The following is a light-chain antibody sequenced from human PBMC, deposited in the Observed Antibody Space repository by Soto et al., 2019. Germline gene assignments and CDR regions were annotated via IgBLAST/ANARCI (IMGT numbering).Light chain of an antibody. V-gene: IGKV3-20*01. CDR3: QQYGSSLFT. CDR1: QSLSSNY. CDR2: GAS. Sequence: EIVLTQSPGTLSLSPGERATLSCRASQSLSSNYLAWYQQKPGQAPRLLIYGASSRATGVPDRFSGSGSGTDFTLTISRLEPEDFAEYFCQQYGSSLFTFGPGTKVDIK. J-gene: IGKJ3*01.